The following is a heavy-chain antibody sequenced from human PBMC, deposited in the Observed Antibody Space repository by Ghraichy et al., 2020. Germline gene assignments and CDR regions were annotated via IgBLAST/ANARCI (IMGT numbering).Heavy chain of an antibody. D-gene: IGHD6-13*01. J-gene: IGHJ4*02. CDR2: INHSGST. V-gene: IGHV4-34*01. Sequence: SETLSLTCAVYGGSFSGYYWSWIRQPPGKGLEWIGEINHSGSTNYNPSLKSRVTISVDTSKNQFSLKLSSVTAADTAVYYCARFGTRRIAAAGTDYWGQGTLVTVSS. CDR3: ARFGTRRIAAAGTDY. CDR1: GGSFSGYY.